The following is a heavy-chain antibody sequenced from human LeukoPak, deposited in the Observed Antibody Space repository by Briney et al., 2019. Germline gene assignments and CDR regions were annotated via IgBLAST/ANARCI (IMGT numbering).Heavy chain of an antibody. J-gene: IGHJ4*02. V-gene: IGHV3-30*03. CDR1: GFSLRTFD. D-gene: IGHD3-22*01. CDR3: ARHVHVSMIVVILSDYFDY. Sequence: GGSLRLSCAASGFSLRTFDIHWVRQAPGKGLEWVALISYDGRDIYYLDSVEGRFTISRDNSKNTVFLQMNSLRTEDTAVYYCARHVHVSMIVVILSDYFDYWGRGTLVSVSS. CDR2: ISYDGRDI.